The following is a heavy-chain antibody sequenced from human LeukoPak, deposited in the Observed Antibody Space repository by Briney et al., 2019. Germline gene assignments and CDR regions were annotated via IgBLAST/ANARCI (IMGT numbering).Heavy chain of an antibody. CDR1: GFTFSNFA. J-gene: IGHJ3*02. CDR3: ARSSHYDILTGYSEEDAFDI. Sequence: GGSLRLSCSASGFTFSNFAMHWVRQAPGKGLEHISVISSNGHRTYYADSVKGRFTISRDNSKNTLYLQMNSLRVEDTAVYYCARSSHYDILTGYSEEDAFDIWGQGTMVTVSS. D-gene: IGHD3-9*01. V-gene: IGHV3-64*04. CDR2: ISSNGHRT.